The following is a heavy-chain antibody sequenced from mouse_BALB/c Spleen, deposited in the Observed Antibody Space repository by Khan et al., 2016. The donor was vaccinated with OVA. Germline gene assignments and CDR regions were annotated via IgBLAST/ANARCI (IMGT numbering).Heavy chain of an antibody. CDR3: GNQGSSSAWFTY. D-gene: IGHD1-1*01. V-gene: IGHV1-7*01. CDR1: GYTFTSYW. CDR2: INPTTDYT. J-gene: IGHJ3*01. Sequence: VQLQESGAELAKPGASVKMSCKASGYTFTSYWMHWVKQRPGQGLEWIGYINPTTDYTEYNQIFKDKATLTADKSSSTAYMQLRSLTSEDSAVYYCGNQGSSSAWFTYWGQGTLVTVSA.